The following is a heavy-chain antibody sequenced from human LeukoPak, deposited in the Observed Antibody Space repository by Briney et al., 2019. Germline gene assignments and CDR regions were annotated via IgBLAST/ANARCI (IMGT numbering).Heavy chain of an antibody. J-gene: IGHJ4*02. Sequence: KSGGSLRLSCAASGFTFSNAWMSWVRQAPGKGLEWVGRIKSKTDGGTTDYAAPVKGRFTISRDDSKNTLYLQMNSLKTEDTAVYYCTTGGITGTGLFDYWGQGTLVTVSS. CDR1: GFTFSNAW. D-gene: IGHD1-20*01. CDR2: IKSKTDGGTT. CDR3: TTGGITGTGLFDY. V-gene: IGHV3-15*01.